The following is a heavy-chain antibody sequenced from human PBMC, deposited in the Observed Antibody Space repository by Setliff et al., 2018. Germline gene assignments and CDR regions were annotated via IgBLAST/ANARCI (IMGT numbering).Heavy chain of an antibody. CDR2: INPHGSEK. CDR3: TRASRLRPLRFLEWLYYFDS. V-gene: IGHV3-7*03. CDR1: GLSYINDW. D-gene: IGHD3-3*01. Sequence: GGSLRLSCTASGLSYINDWVSWVRQAPGKGLEWLASINPHGSEKYYADSVNGRFTISRDDSTSVAYLQMNGLKSDDTAVYYCTRASRLRPLRFLEWLYYFDSWGKGTLVTVSS. J-gene: IGHJ4*02.